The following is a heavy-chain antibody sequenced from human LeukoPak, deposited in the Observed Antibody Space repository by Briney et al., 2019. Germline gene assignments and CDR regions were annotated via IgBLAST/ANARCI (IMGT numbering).Heavy chain of an antibody. Sequence: GGSLRLSCAASGFTFSSYGMHWVRQAPGKGLEWVAFIRYDGSNKYYADSVKGRFTISRDNSKNTLYLQMNSLRSEDTAVYYCARWEGSSYYDSSGYYLHWGQGTLVTVSS. CDR3: ARWEGSSYYDSSGYYLH. CDR2: IRYDGSNK. J-gene: IGHJ4*02. D-gene: IGHD3-22*01. V-gene: IGHV3-30*02. CDR1: GFTFSSYG.